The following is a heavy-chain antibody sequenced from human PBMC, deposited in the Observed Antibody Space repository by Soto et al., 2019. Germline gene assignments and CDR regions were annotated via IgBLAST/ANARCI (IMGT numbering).Heavy chain of an antibody. CDR1: GFTFSSYG. V-gene: IGHV3-30*18. CDR2: ISYDGSNK. J-gene: IGHJ3*02. CDR3: AKQVTPHSSGWPDAFDI. D-gene: IGHD6-19*01. Sequence: QVQLVESGGGVVQPGRSLRLSCAVSGFTFSSYGMHWVRQAPGKGLEWVAVISYDGSNKYYADSVKGRFTISRDNSKNRLHLQMHSLRAEDTAVYYCAKQVTPHSSGWPDAFDIWGQGTMVSVSS.